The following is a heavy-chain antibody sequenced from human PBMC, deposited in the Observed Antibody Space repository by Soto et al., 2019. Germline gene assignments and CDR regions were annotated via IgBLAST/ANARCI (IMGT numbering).Heavy chain of an antibody. CDR1: GGPISSSSYY. CDR2: IYYSRST. Sequence: PSETLSLTCTVSGGPISSSSYYWGWIRQPPGKGLEWIGSIYYSRSTYYNPSLKSRVTISVDTSKNQFSLNLTSVTAADTAVYFCTRNFDDYVFDYWGQGTLVTVSS. J-gene: IGHJ4*02. D-gene: IGHD4-17*01. CDR3: TRNFDDYVFDY. V-gene: IGHV4-39*01.